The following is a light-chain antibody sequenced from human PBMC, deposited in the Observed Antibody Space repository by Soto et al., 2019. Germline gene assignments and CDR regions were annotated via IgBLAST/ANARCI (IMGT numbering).Light chain of an antibody. CDR3: GSWDSSLSAYV. V-gene: IGLV1-51*01. CDR2: DDN. Sequence: QSVMTQPPSVSAAPGQKVTISGSGSSSNIGGNSVSWYQQLPGTAPKLLIYDDNKRPSGIPDRFSGPKSGTSATLGITGFQTGDEADYYCGSWDSSLSAYVLGTGTTLTVL. CDR1: SSNIGGNS. J-gene: IGLJ1*01.